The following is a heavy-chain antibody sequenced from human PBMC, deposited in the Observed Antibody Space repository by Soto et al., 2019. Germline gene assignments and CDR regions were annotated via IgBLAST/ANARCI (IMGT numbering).Heavy chain of an antibody. CDR1: GFTFSAYW. V-gene: IGHV3-7*01. Sequence: EVQLVESGGGLVQPGGSLRLSCSASGFTFSAYWMKWIRQAPGKGLEWVANINEDASKIFYVDSVKGRFTISRDNAKNSLSLQMNSLRGDDTAVYYCVSSGTASAWGQGTLVTVSS. J-gene: IGHJ5*02. D-gene: IGHD1-1*01. CDR2: INEDASKI. CDR3: VSSGTASA.